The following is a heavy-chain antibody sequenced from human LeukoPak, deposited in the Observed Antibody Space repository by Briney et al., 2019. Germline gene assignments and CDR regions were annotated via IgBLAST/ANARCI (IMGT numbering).Heavy chain of an antibody. J-gene: IGHJ4*02. CDR1: GFTFNNYA. V-gene: IGHV3-23*01. CDR3: AKGGKWDVTPFDY. Sequence: GGSLRLSCAASGFTFNNYAMNWVRQAPGKGLEWVSVISGSGGTTYYADSVKGRFTISRDNSKNTLYLQVNSLRAEDTAVYYCAKGGKWDVTPFDYWGQGTLVTVSS. CDR2: ISGSGGTT. D-gene: IGHD1-26*01.